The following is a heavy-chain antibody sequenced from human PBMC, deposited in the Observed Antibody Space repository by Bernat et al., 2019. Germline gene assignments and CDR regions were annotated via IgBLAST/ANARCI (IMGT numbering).Heavy chain of an antibody. CDR3: ARQKLGRRHLLSYFDD. Sequence: QVQLVQSGAEVKKPGSSVKVSCKASGGTFSSYAISWVRQAPGQGLEWMGGIIPTFGTANYAQKFQGRVTITADESTSTAYMELSSLRSEDTAVYYCARQKLGRRHLLSYFDDWGQGTLVTVSS. CDR2: IIPTFGTA. J-gene: IGHJ4*02. V-gene: IGHV1-69*01. CDR1: GGTFSSYA. D-gene: IGHD7-27*01.